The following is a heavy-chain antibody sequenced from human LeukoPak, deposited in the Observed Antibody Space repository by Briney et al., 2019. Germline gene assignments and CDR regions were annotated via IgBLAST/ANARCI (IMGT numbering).Heavy chain of an antibody. Sequence: GGSLRLSCAASGFTFSSYVMSWVRQAPGKGLEWVSAISGSGGSTYYADSVKGRFTISRDNSKNTLYLQMNSLRAEDTAVYYCAKPGDCGGDCQVDAFDIWGQGTMVTVSS. V-gene: IGHV3-23*01. J-gene: IGHJ3*02. CDR2: ISGSGGST. D-gene: IGHD2-21*01. CDR3: AKPGDCGGDCQVDAFDI. CDR1: GFTFSSYV.